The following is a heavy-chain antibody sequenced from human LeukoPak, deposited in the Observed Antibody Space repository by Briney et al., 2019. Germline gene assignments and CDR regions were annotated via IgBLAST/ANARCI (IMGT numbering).Heavy chain of an antibody. J-gene: IGHJ4*02. CDR1: GCDFTSYW. CDR2: IYPGDSDT. D-gene: IGHD1-1*01. Sequence: GESLKISCKGSGCDFTSYWIGWVRQMPGKGLEWMGIIYPGDSDTRYTPSFQGQVTISADKSISTAYLQWSSLKASETAMYYCARRPTYSFDYWGQGTLVTVSS. V-gene: IGHV5-51*01. CDR3: ARRPTYSFDY.